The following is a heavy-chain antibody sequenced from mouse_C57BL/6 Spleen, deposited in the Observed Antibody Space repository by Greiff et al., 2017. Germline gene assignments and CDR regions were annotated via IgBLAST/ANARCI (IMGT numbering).Heavy chain of an antibody. J-gene: IGHJ1*03. CDR2: IYPGDGDT. CDR1: GYAFSSYW. V-gene: IGHV1-80*01. D-gene: IGHD1-1*01. Sequence: QVQLQQSGAELVKPGASVKISCKASGYAFSSYWMNWVKQRPGKGLEWIGQIYPGDGDTNYNGKFKGKATLTADKSSSTAYMQLSSLTSEDSAVYFCARWGPITTVVATRYFDVWGTGTTVTVSS. CDR3: ARWGPITTVVATRYFDV.